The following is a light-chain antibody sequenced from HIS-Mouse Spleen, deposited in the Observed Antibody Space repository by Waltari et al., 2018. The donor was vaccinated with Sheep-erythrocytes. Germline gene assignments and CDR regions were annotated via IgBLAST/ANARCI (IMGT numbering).Light chain of an antibody. CDR2: DVS. Sequence: QSALTQPRSVSGSPGQSVTISCTGTSSDVGGYNYVSWYQQHPGKSTELMIYDVSKRPSRGPARFSGSKSGNAASRTISGLQAEAEADYYCCSYAGGYNHVFAAGTKVTVL. CDR3: CSYAGGYNHV. CDR1: SSDVGGYNY. V-gene: IGLV2-11*01. J-gene: IGLJ1*01.